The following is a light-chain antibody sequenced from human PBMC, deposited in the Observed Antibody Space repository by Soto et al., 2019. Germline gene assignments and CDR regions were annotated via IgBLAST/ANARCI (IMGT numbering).Light chain of an antibody. J-gene: IGKJ1*01. CDR1: QGIGNY. CDR3: QRYNTGT. Sequence: IQMTQSPSSLSASVGDRVTITCRASQGIGNYLAWYQQKPGKVPKLLIYAASTLQSGVPSRFSGSGSGTDCTLTISSLQPEDVATYYCQRYNTGTFGQGTKVEIK. CDR2: AAS. V-gene: IGKV1-27*01.